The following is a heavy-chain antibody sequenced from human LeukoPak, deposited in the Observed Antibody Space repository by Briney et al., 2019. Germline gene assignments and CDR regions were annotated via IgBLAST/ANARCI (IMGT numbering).Heavy chain of an antibody. D-gene: IGHD2-15*01. CDR1: GFTFSSYS. Sequence: GGSLRLSCAASGFTFSSYSMNWVRQAPGKGLEWVSSISSSSSTIYYADSVKGRFTISRDNAKNSLYLQMNSLRAEDTAVYYCARDGVIVVVVGYYYGMDVWGQGTTVTVSS. V-gene: IGHV3-48*04. CDR2: ISSSSSTI. J-gene: IGHJ6*02. CDR3: ARDGVIVVVVGYYYGMDV.